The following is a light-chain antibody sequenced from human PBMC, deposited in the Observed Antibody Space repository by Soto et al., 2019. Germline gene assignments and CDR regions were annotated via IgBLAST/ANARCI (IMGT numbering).Light chain of an antibody. CDR3: QQYNNWHPWT. CDR2: GAS. CDR1: QSISSN. V-gene: IGKV3-15*01. J-gene: IGKJ1*01. Sequence: EIVMTQSPATLSVSPGERATLSCRARQSISSNLAWYQHKPGQAPRLLIYGASTRATGIPARFSGSGSGTEFTLTISSLQSEDFAVFSCQQYNNWHPWTFGQGTKVEIK.